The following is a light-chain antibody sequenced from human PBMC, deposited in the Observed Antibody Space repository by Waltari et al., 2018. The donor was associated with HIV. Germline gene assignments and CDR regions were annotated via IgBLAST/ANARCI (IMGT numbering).Light chain of an antibody. Sequence: EIVMTQSPTTLSVSPGERATITCRASQSVSSNLACYQQKLGQAPRPLIYGASSKATGTADRVSGSGSRAEFTLTISSLQSENFVVYYCQQYNKVSFTFGQGTKLEIK. CDR1: QSVSSN. CDR3: QQYNKVSFT. V-gene: IGKV3-15*01. CDR2: GAS. J-gene: IGKJ2*01.